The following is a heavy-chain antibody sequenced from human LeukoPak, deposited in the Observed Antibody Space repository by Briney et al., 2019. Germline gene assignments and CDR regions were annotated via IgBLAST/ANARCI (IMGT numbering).Heavy chain of an antibody. CDR1: GFTVSSNY. Sequence: PGGSLRLSCTTSGFTVSSNYMSWVRQAPGKGLVWVSRINSDGSSTSYADSVKGRFTISRDNAKNTLYLQVNSLRAEDTAVYHCASAEVIQNGMDVWGQGTTVTVSS. CDR2: INSDGSST. J-gene: IGHJ6*02. CDR3: ASAEVIQNGMDV. V-gene: IGHV3-74*01. D-gene: IGHD3-16*02.